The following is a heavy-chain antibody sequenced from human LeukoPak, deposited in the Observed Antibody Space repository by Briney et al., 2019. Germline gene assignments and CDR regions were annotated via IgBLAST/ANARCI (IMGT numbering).Heavy chain of an antibody. V-gene: IGHV1-69*13. D-gene: IGHD3-10*01. Sequence: ASVKVSCKASGGTFSSYAISWVRQAPGQGLEWMGGIIPIFGRANYAQKFQGRVTITADESTSTAYMELSSLRSEDTAVYYCARVRYGSGADWGQGTLVTVSS. J-gene: IGHJ4*02. CDR2: IIPIFGRA. CDR1: GGTFSSYA. CDR3: ARVRYGSGAD.